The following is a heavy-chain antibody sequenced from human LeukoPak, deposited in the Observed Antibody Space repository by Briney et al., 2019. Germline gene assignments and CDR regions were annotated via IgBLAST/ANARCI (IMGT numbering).Heavy chain of an antibody. CDR3: ARDGLVPAAITGAFDI. J-gene: IGHJ3*02. CDR1: GYTFTSYY. Sequence: ASVKVSCKASGYTFTSYYMHWVRQAPGQGLEWMGIINPSGGSTSYAQKFQGRVTMTRDMSTSTVYMELSSLRSEDTAVYYCARDGLVPAAITGAFDIWGQGTMVTVSS. CDR2: INPSGGST. V-gene: IGHV1-46*01. D-gene: IGHD2-2*01.